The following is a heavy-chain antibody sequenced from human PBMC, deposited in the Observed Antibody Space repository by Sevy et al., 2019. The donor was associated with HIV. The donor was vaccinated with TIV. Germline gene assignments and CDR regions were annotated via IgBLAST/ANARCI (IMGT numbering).Heavy chain of an antibody. CDR3: ARTGYYDRSGYLAWAFDI. CDR1: GYTFTSYD. J-gene: IGHJ3*02. V-gene: IGHV1-8*01. Sequence: ASVKVSCKASGYTFTSYDINWVRQATGQGLEWMGCMNPNSGNTGYAQKFRGRVTMTRNTSISTAYMELSSLRSEDTAVFYCARTGYYDRSGYLAWAFDIWGQGTMVTVSS. CDR2: MNPNSGNT. D-gene: IGHD3-22*01.